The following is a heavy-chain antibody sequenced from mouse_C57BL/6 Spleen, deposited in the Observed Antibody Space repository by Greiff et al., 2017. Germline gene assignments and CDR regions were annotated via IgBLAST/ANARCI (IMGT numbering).Heavy chain of an antibody. CDR2: IYPRDGST. CDR1: GYTFTDHT. V-gene: IGHV1-78*01. CDR3: AREGGFYDYDVWFAY. J-gene: IGHJ3*01. Sequence: VKLMESDAELVKPGASVKISCKVSGYTFTDHTIHWMKQRPEQGLEWIGYIYPRDGSTKYNEKFKGKATLTADKSSSTAYMQLNSLTSEDSAVYFCAREGGFYDYDVWFAYWGQGTLVTVSA. D-gene: IGHD2-4*01.